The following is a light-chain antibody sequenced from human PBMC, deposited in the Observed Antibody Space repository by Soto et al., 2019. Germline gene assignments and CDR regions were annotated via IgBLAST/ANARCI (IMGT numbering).Light chain of an antibody. V-gene: IGLV2-14*01. CDR1: SSDVGRYIY. J-gene: IGLJ3*02. CDR2: EVS. Sequence: QSALTQPASVSGSPGQSITISCTGTSSDVGRYIYVSWYQHHPGEAPKLMIYEVSNRPSGVSNRFSGSKSGNTASLTISGLQPEDEADYYCSSYTTNTTWVFGGGTKLTVL. CDR3: SSYTTNTTWV.